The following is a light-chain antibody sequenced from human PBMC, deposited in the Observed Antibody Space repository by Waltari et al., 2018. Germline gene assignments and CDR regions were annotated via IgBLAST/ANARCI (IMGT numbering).Light chain of an antibody. CDR2: DNK. J-gene: IGLJ1*01. CDR3: GAWDNSLKGYV. CDR1: FPNIKRNY. V-gene: IGLV1-51*01. Sequence: QSVLTQPPSVSAAPGQRVSISCSGTFPNIKRNYVSWYQPFPGTAPKLLIYDNKKRPAGIPDRFSASKSGTSATLDITGLQTGDEADYYCGAWDNSLKGYVFGAGTKVSVL.